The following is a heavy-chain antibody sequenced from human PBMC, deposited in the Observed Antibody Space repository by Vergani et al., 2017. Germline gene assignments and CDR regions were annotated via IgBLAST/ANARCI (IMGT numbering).Heavy chain of an antibody. J-gene: IGHJ2*01. CDR3: ARLPGVLFYCGGDCYRARGYFDL. CDR2: IYYSGST. D-gene: IGHD2-21*01. V-gene: IGHV4-61*10. CDR1: GGSVSSGSYY. Sequence: QVQLQESGPGLVKPSETLSLTCTVSGGSVSSGSYYWSWIRQPAGKGLEWIGYIYYSGSTNYNPSLKSRVTISVDTSKNQFSLKLSSVTAADTAVYYCARLPGVLFYCGGDCYRARGYFDLWGRGTLVTVSS.